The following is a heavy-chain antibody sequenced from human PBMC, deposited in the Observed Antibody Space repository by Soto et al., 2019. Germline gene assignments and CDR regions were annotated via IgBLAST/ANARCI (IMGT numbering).Heavy chain of an antibody. V-gene: IGHV4-59*01. CDR2: IYYSGST. Sequence: SETLSLTCTVSGGSISSYYWSWIRQPPGKGLEWIGYIYYSGSTNYNPSLKSRVTISVDTSKNQFSLKLSSVTAADTAVYYCARAPFTGVFDYWGQGTLVTVS. CDR1: GGSISSYY. D-gene: IGHD3-16*01. CDR3: ARAPFTGVFDY. J-gene: IGHJ4*02.